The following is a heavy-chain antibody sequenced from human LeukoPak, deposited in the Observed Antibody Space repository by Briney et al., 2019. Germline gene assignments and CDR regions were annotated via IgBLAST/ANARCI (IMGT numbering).Heavy chain of an antibody. CDR3: ARRGYYDSSGQLDY. CDR1: GYTFTSYG. V-gene: IGHV1-18*01. CDR2: ISAYNGNT. Sequence: ASVKVSCKASGYTFTSYGISWVRQAPGQGLEWMGWISAYNGNTNYAQKLQGRVTMTTDTSTSTAYMELSRLRSDDTAVYYCARRGYYDSSGQLDYWGQGTLVTVSS. J-gene: IGHJ4*02. D-gene: IGHD3-22*01.